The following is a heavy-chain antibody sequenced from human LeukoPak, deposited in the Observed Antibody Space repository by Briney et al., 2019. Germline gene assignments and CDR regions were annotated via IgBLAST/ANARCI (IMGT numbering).Heavy chain of an antibody. CDR2: IYCGGST. V-gene: IGHV3-53*01. CDR1: GFTVSSNY. D-gene: IGHD1-26*01. Sequence: GGSLRLSCAASGFTVSSNYMSWVRQAPGKGLEWVSDIYCGGSTYYADSVKGRFTISRDNSKNTLYLQMNSLRAEDTAVYYCARRDTVGASAFDIWGQGTMVTVSS. J-gene: IGHJ3*02. CDR3: ARRDTVGASAFDI.